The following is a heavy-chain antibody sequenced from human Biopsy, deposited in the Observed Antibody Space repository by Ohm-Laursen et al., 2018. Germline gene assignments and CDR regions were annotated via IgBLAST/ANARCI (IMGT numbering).Heavy chain of an antibody. J-gene: IGHJ6*02. CDR2: IYYSGST. V-gene: IGHV4-59*07. D-gene: IGHD2/OR15-2a*01. CDR3: ARATNSTGWPYYYFYGMDV. CDR1: GGSISSDY. Sequence: SDTLSLTWTVSGGSISSDYWSWIRQTSGKGLEWIGYIYYSGSTNYNPSLKSRVTISVDTSKNQFSLRLNSVTAADTAVYYCARATNSTGWPYYYFYGMDVWGQGTTVTVSS.